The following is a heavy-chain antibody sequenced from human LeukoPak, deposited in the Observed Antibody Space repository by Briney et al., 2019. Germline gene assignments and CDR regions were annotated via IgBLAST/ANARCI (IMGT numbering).Heavy chain of an antibody. CDR2: IDHRGDT. CDR3: ARGATISETGYFDF. J-gene: IGHJ4*03. Sequence: SETLSLTCAVYGGSFSRYYWSWIRQSPGKGLEWIAEIDHRGDTKYNPSVKSRVTISVDTSKNQFSLKVRSLSAADTAVYYCARGATISETGYFDFWGQGTLVTVS. CDR1: GGSFSRYY. V-gene: IGHV4-34*01. D-gene: IGHD5-24*01.